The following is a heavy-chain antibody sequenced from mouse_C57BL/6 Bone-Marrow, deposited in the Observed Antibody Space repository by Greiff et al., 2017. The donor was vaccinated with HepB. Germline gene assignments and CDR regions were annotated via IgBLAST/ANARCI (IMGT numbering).Heavy chain of an antibody. CDR1: GYAFTNYL. D-gene: IGHD2-4*01. J-gene: IGHJ3*01. CDR2: INPGSGGT. V-gene: IGHV1-54*01. Sequence: VQLQQSGAVLVRPGTSVKVSCKASGYAFTNYLIEWVKQRPGKGLEWIGVINPGSGGTNYKEKFKGKATLAADKSSSTTYMQLSSLTSEDSAVCVCAGDYEGFAYWGQGTLVTVSA. CDR3: AGDYEGFAY.